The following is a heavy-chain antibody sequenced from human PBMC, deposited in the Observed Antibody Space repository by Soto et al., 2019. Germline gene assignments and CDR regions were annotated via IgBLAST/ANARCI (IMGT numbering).Heavy chain of an antibody. Sequence: GASVKVSCKASGYTFTSYAINWVRQAPGQRLEWMGWINAGYGNTKYSQKFQGRVTITRDTSASTAYMELNGLRSEDTAVYYCARTYSDILTGYYPNPIDYWGQGTLVTVSS. CDR2: INAGYGNT. CDR1: GYTFTSYA. D-gene: IGHD3-9*01. J-gene: IGHJ4*02. CDR3: ARTYSDILTGYYPNPIDY. V-gene: IGHV1-3*01.